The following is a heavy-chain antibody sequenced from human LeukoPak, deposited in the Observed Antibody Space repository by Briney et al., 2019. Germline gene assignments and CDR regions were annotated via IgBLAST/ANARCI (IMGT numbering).Heavy chain of an antibody. D-gene: IGHD1-14*01. CDR1: GGSISSYY. J-gene: IGHJ4*02. CDR3: ARLITWAYYFDY. Sequence: SETLSLTCTVSGGSISSYYWSWIRQPPGKGLEWIGEINHSGSTNYNPSLKSRVTISVDTSKNQFSLKLSSVTAADTAVYYCARLITWAYYFDYWGQGTLVTVSS. CDR2: INHSGST. V-gene: IGHV4-59*08.